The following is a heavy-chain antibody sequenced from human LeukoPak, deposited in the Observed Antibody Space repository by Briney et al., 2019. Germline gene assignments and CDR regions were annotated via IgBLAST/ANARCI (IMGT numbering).Heavy chain of an antibody. J-gene: IGHJ4*02. CDR3: EIYTGYDSF. CDR2: MSPDSGYT. CDR1: GYTFTSYD. V-gene: IGHV1-8*01. Sequence: ASVKVSCKASGYTFTSYDITWVRQATGQGLEWMGWMSPDSGYTGYAQTFQGRVSLTRNTSVSTAFMELSSLRSEDTAVYYCEIYTGYDSFWGQGTLVTVSS. D-gene: IGHD5-12*01.